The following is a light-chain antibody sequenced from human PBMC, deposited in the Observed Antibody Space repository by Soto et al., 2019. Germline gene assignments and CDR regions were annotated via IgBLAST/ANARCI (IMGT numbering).Light chain of an antibody. V-gene: IGLV5-45*01. Sequence: QAVVTQPASLSASPGASASLTCTLRTGINVGSYRIYWYQQKPGSPPQYLLRYKSDSDKQQGSGVPSRFSGSKDASANAGILLISGLQSEDEADYYCVIWHNSAWVFGGGTKLT. CDR2: YKSDSDK. CDR1: TGINVGSYR. CDR3: VIWHNSAWV. J-gene: IGLJ3*02.